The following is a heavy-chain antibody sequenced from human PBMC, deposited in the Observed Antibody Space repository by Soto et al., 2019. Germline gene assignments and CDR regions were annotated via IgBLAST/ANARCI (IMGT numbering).Heavy chain of an antibody. Sequence: EVQLLESGGGLVQPGGSLTLSCAASGFAFTNYAMSWVRQNPGKGLEWISLISGSGGSTYCADSVKGRFTISRDNSKNTLHLQMNSLTAEDTAVYYCAKREGYGSVDYWGQGTLVTVSS. CDR3: AKREGYGSVDY. J-gene: IGHJ4*02. V-gene: IGHV3-23*01. CDR1: GFAFTNYA. D-gene: IGHD1-1*01. CDR2: ISGSGGST.